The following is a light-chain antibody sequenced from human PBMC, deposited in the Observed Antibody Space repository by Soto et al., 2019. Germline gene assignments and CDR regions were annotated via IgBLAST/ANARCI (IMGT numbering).Light chain of an antibody. J-gene: IGLJ3*02. Sequence: VLTQPPSVSGAPGQRVTISCTGSSSNIGAGYDVHWYQQLPGTAPKLLIYGNSNRPSGVPDRFSGSKSGTSASLAITGLQAEDEADYYCQSYDSSLSGFWVFGGGTKLTVL. CDR1: SSNIGAGYD. CDR3: QSYDSSLSGFWV. CDR2: GNS. V-gene: IGLV1-40*01.